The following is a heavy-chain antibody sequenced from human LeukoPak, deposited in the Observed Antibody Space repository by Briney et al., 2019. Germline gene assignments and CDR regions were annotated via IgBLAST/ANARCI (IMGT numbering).Heavy chain of an antibody. J-gene: IGHJ6*04. V-gene: IGHV4-34*01. Sequence: PSETLSLTCAVYGGSFSGYYWSWIRQPPGKGLEWIGEINHSGSTNYNPSLKSRVTISVDTSKNQFSLKLSSVTAADTAVYYCARVPYYYGSGSYYGVYYYYYDMDVWGKGTTVTVSS. D-gene: IGHD3-10*01. CDR1: GGSFSGYY. CDR3: ARVPYYYGSGSYYGVYYYYYDMDV. CDR2: INHSGST.